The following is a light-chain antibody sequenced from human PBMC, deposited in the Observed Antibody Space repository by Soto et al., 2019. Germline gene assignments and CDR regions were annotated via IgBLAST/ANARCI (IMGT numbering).Light chain of an antibody. CDR3: QQYSSLPYT. CDR1: QSISNW. J-gene: IGKJ2*01. Sequence: DIQMTHSPSTLSASVGDRVAITCRASQSISNWLAWYQQKPGQAPKLLIYKASSLESRVPSRFSGSGSGTEFTLTINNLQPDDFATYYCQQYSSLPYTFGQGTKLEI. CDR2: KAS. V-gene: IGKV1-5*03.